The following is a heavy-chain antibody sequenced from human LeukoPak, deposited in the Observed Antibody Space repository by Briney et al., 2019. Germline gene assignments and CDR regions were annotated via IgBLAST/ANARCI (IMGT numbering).Heavy chain of an antibody. CDR2: LSGSGTST. CDR1: GFTFSIYS. D-gene: IGHD2-21*01. V-gene: IGHV3-23*01. Sequence: GGSLRLSCVASGFTFSIYSMSWVRQAPGKGLEWVSALSGSGTSTNYADSVKGRFTISRDNSKNTLYPQMNSLRAEDAAIYYCAKDDYCGGECYWGQGTVVTVSS. CDR3: AKDDYCGGECY. J-gene: IGHJ4*02.